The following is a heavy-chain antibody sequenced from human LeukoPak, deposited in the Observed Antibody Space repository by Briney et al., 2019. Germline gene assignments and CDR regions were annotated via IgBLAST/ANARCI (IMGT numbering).Heavy chain of an antibody. D-gene: IGHD3-22*01. Sequence: ASVKVSCKASGYTFTSYDINWVRQATGQGLEWMGWMNPNSGNTGYAQKFQGRVTITRNTSISTAYMELSSLRSEDTAVYYCARAAYDSSGLPDYWGQGTLVTVSS. V-gene: IGHV1-8*03. CDR3: ARAAYDSSGLPDY. CDR2: MNPNSGNT. J-gene: IGHJ4*02. CDR1: GYTFTSYD.